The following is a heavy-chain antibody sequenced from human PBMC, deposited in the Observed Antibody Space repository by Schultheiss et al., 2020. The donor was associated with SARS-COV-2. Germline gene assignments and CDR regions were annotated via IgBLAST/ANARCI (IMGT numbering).Heavy chain of an antibody. CDR3: ARSRKGYYDILTGLGWFDP. V-gene: IGHV4-31*03. J-gene: IGHJ5*02. CDR1: GCSISSGGYY. CDR2: IYYSGST. Sequence: SETLSLTCTVSGCSISSGGYYWSWIRQHPGKGLEWIGYIYYSGSTYYNPSLKSRVTISVDTSKNQFSLKLSSVTAADTAVYYCARSRKGYYDILTGLGWFDPWGQGTLVTVSS. D-gene: IGHD3-9*01.